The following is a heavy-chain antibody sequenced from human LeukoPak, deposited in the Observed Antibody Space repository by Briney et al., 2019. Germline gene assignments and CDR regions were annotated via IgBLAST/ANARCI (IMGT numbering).Heavy chain of an antibody. J-gene: IGHJ4*02. CDR1: SYSINSNYY. D-gene: IGHD6-19*01. CDR3: ARGSHPVTGTLGGYFDP. Sequence: SETLSLICSVSSYSINSNYYWGWIRQSPGKGLEWIGSIYHTGSTYYNPSLKSRVTISLDAFNKQFSLRLSSVTAADTAVYYCARGSHPVTGTLGGYFDPWGQGTLVTVSS. CDR2: IYHTGST. V-gene: IGHV4-38-2*02.